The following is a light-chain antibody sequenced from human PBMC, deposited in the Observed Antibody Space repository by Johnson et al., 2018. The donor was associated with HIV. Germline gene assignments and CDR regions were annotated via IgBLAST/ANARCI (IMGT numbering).Light chain of an antibody. CDR1: SSNIGNNY. CDR2: ENN. CDR3: GTWDSSLNAGV. V-gene: IGLV1-51*02. J-gene: IGLJ1*01. Sequence: QSVLTQPPSVSAAPGQKVTISCSGSSSNIGNNYVSWYQQLPGTAPKLLIYENNKRPSGIPDRFSVSKSGTSATLGITGLQTGDEADDYCGTWDSSLNAGVLGTGTRVTVL.